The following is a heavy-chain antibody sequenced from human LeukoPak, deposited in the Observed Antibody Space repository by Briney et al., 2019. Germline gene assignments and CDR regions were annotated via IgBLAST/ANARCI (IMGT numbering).Heavy chain of an antibody. J-gene: IGHJ5*02. CDR2: ISGSGGST. V-gene: IGHV3-23*01. CDR1: GFTFSSYA. Sequence: GGSLRLSCAASGFTFSSYAMIWVRQAPGKGLEWVSGISGSGGSTYYADSVKGRFTISRDDSKNTLYLQMNSLRAEDTAAYYCAKGYYSSGYNWFDPWGQGTLVTVSS. CDR3: AKGYYSSGYNWFDP. D-gene: IGHD3-10*01.